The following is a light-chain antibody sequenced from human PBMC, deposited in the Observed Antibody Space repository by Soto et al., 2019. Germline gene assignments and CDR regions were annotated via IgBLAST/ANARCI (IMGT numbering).Light chain of an antibody. V-gene: IGKV1-39*01. J-gene: IGKJ5*01. CDR1: QSISSY. Sequence: DIQMTQSPSSLSASVGDRVTITCRASQSISSYLNWYQQKPGKAPKLLIYAASSLQSGVPSRFSVSGSGTDFTLTISSLQTEDFATYYSQQSYSTPPTFGHGTRLAI. CDR2: AAS. CDR3: QQSYSTPPT.